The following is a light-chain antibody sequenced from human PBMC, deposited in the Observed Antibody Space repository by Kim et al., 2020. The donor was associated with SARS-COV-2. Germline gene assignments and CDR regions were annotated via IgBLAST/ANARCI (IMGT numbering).Light chain of an antibody. CDR2: DVN. V-gene: IGLV2-14*03. CDR1: TTDIGTYDY. J-gene: IGLJ3*02. CDR3: SSYSSVTTWV. Sequence: GQSITMSCSGTTTDIGTYDYVSWYQQHPGKAPKLIISDVNKRPSGVSTRFSGSKSGNTASLTVSGLQADDEADYYCSSYSSVTTWVFGGGTQLTVL.